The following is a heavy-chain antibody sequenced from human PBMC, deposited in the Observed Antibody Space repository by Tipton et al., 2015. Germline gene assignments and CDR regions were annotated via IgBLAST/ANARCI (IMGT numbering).Heavy chain of an antibody. Sequence: QLVQSGPEVKKPGSSVKISCKVSGNNFGAFGLNWLREATGQGLEWVGGIIPDFGKATFAYKFQGRVTITADESTNTAFMDLRNLTSEDTAIYFCATVGVFYTSPGFFDNWGQGTLITVS. CDR2: IIPDFGKA. CDR1: GNNFGAFG. CDR3: ATVGVFYTSPGFFDN. V-gene: IGHV1-69*01. D-gene: IGHD2-8*01. J-gene: IGHJ4*02.